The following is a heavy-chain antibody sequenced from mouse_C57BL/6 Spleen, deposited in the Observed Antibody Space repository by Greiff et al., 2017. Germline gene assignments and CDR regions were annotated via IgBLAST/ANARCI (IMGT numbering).Heavy chain of an antibody. CDR2: IYPSDSAT. V-gene: IGHV1-61*01. J-gene: IGHJ2*01. Sequence: VQLQQPGAELVRPGSSVKLSCKASGYTFTSYWMDWVKQRPGQGLEWIGNIYPSDSATHYNQKFKDKATLPVDKSSSTAYMQLSSLTSEDSAVDYCARKGRGGYWGQGTTLTVSS. CDR3: ARKGRGGY. CDR1: GYTFTSYW.